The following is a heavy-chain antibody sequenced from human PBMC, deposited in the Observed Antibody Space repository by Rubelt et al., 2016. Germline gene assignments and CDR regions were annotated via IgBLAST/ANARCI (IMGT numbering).Heavy chain of an antibody. Sequence: EVQLVESGGGLVQPGGSLRLSCAASGFTFSSYWMHWVRQAPGKGLVWVSRINSDGSSTSYADFVKGRFTISRDNAKNTLYLQMNRLRADDTAVYYCATGTMVRGAYGMDVWGQGTTVTVSS. J-gene: IGHJ6*02. CDR3: ATGTMVRGAYGMDV. CDR1: GFTFSSYW. D-gene: IGHD3-10*01. V-gene: IGHV3-74*01. CDR2: INSDGSST.